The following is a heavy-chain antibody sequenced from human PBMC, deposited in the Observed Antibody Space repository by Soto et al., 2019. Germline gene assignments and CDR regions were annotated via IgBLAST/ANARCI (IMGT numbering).Heavy chain of an antibody. J-gene: IGHJ5*02. CDR2: ITGGGENT. CDR1: GFTFSSYA. Sequence: EVQLLESGGGLVQPGGSLRLSCAASGFTFSSYAMSWVRQAPGKGLERVSSITGGGENTHYADSVKGRFTISRDNSKNTLSLQMNSLRVDDTAVYHCAKGRIAVAAPFNWFDPWGQGTLVTVSS. CDR3: AKGRIAVAAPFNWFDP. D-gene: IGHD6-19*01. V-gene: IGHV3-23*01.